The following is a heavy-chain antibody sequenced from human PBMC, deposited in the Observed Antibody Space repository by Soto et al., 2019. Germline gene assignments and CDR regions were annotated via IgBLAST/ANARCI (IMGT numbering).Heavy chain of an antibody. CDR2: IFPSDSDS. V-gene: IGHV5-51*01. Sequence: GESLKISCRTSGYRFTSYWIAWVRQMPGKGLEWMGIIFPSDSDSRYSPSFQGQVTISADRSTSTVFLQWASLKASDTAVYFCARKDKSGYFNWFDPWGQGTLVTVSS. D-gene: IGHD3-22*01. CDR1: GYRFTSYW. CDR3: ARKDKSGYFNWFDP. J-gene: IGHJ5*02.